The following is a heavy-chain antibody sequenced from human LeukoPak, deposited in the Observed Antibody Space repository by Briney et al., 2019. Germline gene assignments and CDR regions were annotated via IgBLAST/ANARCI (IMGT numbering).Heavy chain of an antibody. CDR3: ARKYSRNWYDALDI. J-gene: IGHJ3*02. V-gene: IGHV6-1*01. CDR2: TYYRSKWYN. Sequence: SQTLSLTCAISGDTVSSNSAAWNWIRQSPSRGLEWLGRTYYRSKWYNDYAASVKSRISINPDTSKNHFSLQLNSVTPEDTAVYYCARKYSRNWYDALDIWGQGTMLTVSS. CDR1: GDTVSSNSAA. D-gene: IGHD6-13*01.